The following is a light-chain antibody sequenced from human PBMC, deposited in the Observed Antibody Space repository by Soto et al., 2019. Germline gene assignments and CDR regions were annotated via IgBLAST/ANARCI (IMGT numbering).Light chain of an antibody. CDR1: QSVSSD. J-gene: IGKJ4*01. Sequence: EIVLTQSPATLSLSPGERATLSCRASQSVSSDLAWYQQKPGQAPRLLIYDASNRATGIPARFSGSGSGTVVTLTISLLATGDVAVYYCQQRSNWLLTFGGGTKVEIK. V-gene: IGKV3-11*01. CDR3: QQRSNWLLT. CDR2: DAS.